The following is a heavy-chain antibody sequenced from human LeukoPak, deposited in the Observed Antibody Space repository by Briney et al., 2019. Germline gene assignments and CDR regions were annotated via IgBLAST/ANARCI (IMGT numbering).Heavy chain of an antibody. CDR2: IYHSGST. CDR1: GYSISSGYY. D-gene: IGHD4-11*01. J-gene: IGHJ5*02. V-gene: IGHV4-38-2*02. Sequence: SETLSLTCTVSGYSISSGYYWGWIRQPPGEGLEWIGSIYHSGSTYYNPSLKSRVTISVDTSKNQFSLKLSSVTAADTAVYYCARDLRAVTTVGWFDPWGQGTLVTVSS. CDR3: ARDLRAVTTVGWFDP.